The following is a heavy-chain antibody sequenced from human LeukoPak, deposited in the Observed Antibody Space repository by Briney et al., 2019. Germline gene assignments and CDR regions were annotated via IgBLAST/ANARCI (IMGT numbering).Heavy chain of an antibody. CDR2: IYYSGST. D-gene: IGHD3-16*01. V-gene: IGHV4-59*01. CDR1: GGSISRYY. Sequence: SETLSLTCTVSGGSISRYYWSWIRQPPGKGLEWIGYIYYSGSTNYNPSLKSRVTISVDTSKNQFSLKLSSVTAADTAVYYCARIYDSMDWFDPWGQGTLVTVSS. CDR3: ARIYDSMDWFDP. J-gene: IGHJ5*02.